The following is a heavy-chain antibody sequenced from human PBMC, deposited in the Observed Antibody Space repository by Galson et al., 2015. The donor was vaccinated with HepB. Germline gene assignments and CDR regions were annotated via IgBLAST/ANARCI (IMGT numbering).Heavy chain of an antibody. CDR3: AKDVIWFGEFREAGVVDY. J-gene: IGHJ4*02. CDR1: GFTFSSYG. Sequence: SLRLSCAASGFTFSSYGMHWVRQAPGKGLEWVAVISYDGSNKYYADSVKGRFTISRDNSKNTLYLQMNSLRAEDTAVYYCAKDVIWFGEFREAGVVDYWGQGTLVTVSS. V-gene: IGHV3-30*18. CDR2: ISYDGSNK. D-gene: IGHD3-10*01.